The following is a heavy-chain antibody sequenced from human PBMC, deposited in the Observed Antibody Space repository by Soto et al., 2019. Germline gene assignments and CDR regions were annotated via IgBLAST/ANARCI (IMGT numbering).Heavy chain of an antibody. CDR2: IYNSGST. Sequence: QLLLQESGPGLVKPSETLSLTCTVSGGSVSSSSYYWGWIRQSPGKGLEWIATIYNSGSTYYNPSLQSRVNLETSKNQFPLKLSSVTAADTAVYYCARLDYDSSGALYFDYWGQGTMVTVSA. V-gene: IGHV4-39*01. CDR1: GGSVSSSSYY. CDR3: ARLDYDSSGALYFDY. D-gene: IGHD3-22*01. J-gene: IGHJ4*02.